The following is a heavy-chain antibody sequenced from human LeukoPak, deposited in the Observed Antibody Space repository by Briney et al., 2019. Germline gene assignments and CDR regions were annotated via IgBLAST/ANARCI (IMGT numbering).Heavy chain of an antibody. V-gene: IGHV3-30*02. D-gene: IGHD4-11*01. J-gene: IGHJ3*02. Sequence: GGSLRLSCAASGFTFSNYDMHWVRQAPGKGLEWVAFIQYDGHDKYYADSVRGRFTIPRDNSKNILSLQMNSLRAEDTAVYYCAREMTTPDDAFDIWGQGTMVIVSS. CDR3: AREMTTPDDAFDI. CDR1: GFTFSNYD. CDR2: IQYDGHDK.